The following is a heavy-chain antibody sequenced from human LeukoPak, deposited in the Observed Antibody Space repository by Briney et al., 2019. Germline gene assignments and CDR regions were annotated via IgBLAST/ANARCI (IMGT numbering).Heavy chain of an antibody. J-gene: IGHJ6*02. CDR1: GFTFTAFP. Sequence: QPGGSLRLSCAASGFTFTAFPMNWVRQAPGKGPEWVSYISGSGHTIYYADSVKGRFTISRDNAKNSLYLQMNSLRAEDTAVYYCAINVGPRRRSPVVMDVWGQGTTVTVS. D-gene: IGHD2-15*01. V-gene: IGHV3-48*03. CDR3: AINVGPRRRSPVVMDV. CDR2: ISGSGHTI.